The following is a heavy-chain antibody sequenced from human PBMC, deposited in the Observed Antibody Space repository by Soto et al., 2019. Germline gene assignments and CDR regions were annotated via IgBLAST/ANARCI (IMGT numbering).Heavy chain of an antibody. CDR1: GFTFDDYA. CDR3: AKDLKDTAMANDY. CDR2: ISWNSGSI. V-gene: IGHV3-9*01. J-gene: IGHJ4*02. Sequence: DVQLVESGGGLVQPGRSLRLSCAASGFTFDDYAMYWVRQAPGKGLEWVSGISWNSGSIGYADSVKGRFTISRDNAKNSLYLQMNSLRAEDTALYYCAKDLKDTAMANDYWGQGTLVTVSS. D-gene: IGHD5-18*01.